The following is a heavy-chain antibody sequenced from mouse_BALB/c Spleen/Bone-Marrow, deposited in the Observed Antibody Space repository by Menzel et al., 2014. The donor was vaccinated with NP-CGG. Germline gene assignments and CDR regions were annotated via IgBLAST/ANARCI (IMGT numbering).Heavy chain of an antibody. CDR1: GFTFSDYY. CDR3: ARRGWYYAMDY. J-gene: IGHJ4*01. D-gene: IGHD2-3*01. V-gene: IGHV5-12*02. CDR2: ISNGGGST. Sequence: EVKLVESGGGLVQPGGSLKLSCATSGFTFSDYYMYWVRQTPEKRLEWVAYISNGGGSTYYPDTVKGWFTISRDNAKNTLYLQMSRLKSEDTAMYYCARRGWYYAMDYWGQGTSVTVSS.